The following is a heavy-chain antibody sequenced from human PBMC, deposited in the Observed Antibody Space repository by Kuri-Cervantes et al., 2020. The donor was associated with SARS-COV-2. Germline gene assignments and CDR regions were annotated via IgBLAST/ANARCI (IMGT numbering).Heavy chain of an antibody. V-gene: IGHV3-66*01. CDR1: GFTVSSNY. CDR3: ARVAKSGGNANNWFDP. D-gene: IGHD1-1*01. Sequence: GESLKISCAASGFTVSSNYMSWVRQAPGKGLEWVSVIYSGGSTYYADSVKGRFTISRDNSKNTLYLQMNSLRGEDNAVYYCARVAKSGGNANNWFDPWGQGTLVTVSS. J-gene: IGHJ5*02. CDR2: IYSGGST.